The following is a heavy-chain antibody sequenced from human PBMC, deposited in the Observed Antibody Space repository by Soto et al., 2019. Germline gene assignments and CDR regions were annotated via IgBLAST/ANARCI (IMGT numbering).Heavy chain of an antibody. CDR1: GGTFSNSA. Sequence: QVQLEQSGAEVKKPGSSVKVSCKTSGGTFSNSAISWVRQAPGQGPEWMGGIMPIFRTPDYAQKLQDRVTITADESTTTAYMELRGLRSDDTAVYYCARDKGRRQVGGTYRYLLDVWGQGTTVTVSS. CDR3: ARDKGRRQVGGTYRYLLDV. CDR2: IMPIFRTP. J-gene: IGHJ6*02. D-gene: IGHD1-26*01. V-gene: IGHV1-69*12.